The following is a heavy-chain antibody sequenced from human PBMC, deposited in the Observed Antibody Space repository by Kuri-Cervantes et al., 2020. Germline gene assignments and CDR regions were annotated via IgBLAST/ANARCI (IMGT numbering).Heavy chain of an antibody. Sequence: ASVKVSCKASGYTFTGYYMHWVRQAPGQGLEWMGWINPNSGGTNYAQKFQGWVTMTRDTSISTAYMELSSLRSEDTAVYYCAREIPEQWLESWGQGTLVTVSS. CDR2: INPNSGGT. V-gene: IGHV1-2*04. CDR3: AREIPEQWLES. CDR1: GYTFTGYY. J-gene: IGHJ4*02. D-gene: IGHD6-19*01.